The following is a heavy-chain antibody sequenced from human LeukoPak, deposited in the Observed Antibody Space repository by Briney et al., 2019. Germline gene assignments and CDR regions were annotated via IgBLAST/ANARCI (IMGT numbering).Heavy chain of an antibody. J-gene: IGHJ3*01. CDR2: MNSDGSVR. Sequence: GGSLRLSCAASGFTFSISWMHWVRQVPGKGLLWVSRMNSDGSVRTYADSVKGRFTISRDNAKNTLYLQMNSLRAEDTAVYYCARPSYTSSRFALWGQGTMVTVSS. D-gene: IGHD6-13*01. CDR1: GFTFSISW. CDR3: ARPSYTSSRFAL. V-gene: IGHV3-74*01.